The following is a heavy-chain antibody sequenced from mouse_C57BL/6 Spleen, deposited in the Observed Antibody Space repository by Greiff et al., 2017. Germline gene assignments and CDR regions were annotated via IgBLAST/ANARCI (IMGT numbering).Heavy chain of an antibody. V-gene: IGHV1-69*01. Sequence: VQLQQPGAELVMPGASVKLSCKASGYTFTSYWMHWVKQRPGQGLEWIGEIDPSDSYTNYNQKFKGKSTLTVDKSSSTAYMQLSSLTSEDSAVYYCARSVGYYVSYWYFDVWGTGTTVTVSS. J-gene: IGHJ1*03. CDR3: ARSVGYYVSYWYFDV. CDR1: GYTFTSYW. CDR2: IDPSDSYT. D-gene: IGHD2-3*01.